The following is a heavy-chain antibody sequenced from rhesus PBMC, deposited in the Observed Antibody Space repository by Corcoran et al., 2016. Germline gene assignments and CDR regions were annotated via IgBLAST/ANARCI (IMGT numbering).Heavy chain of an antibody. CDR2: ISSYGSST. CDR3: ARGYYEDDYGYYYTSYGLDS. J-gene: IGHJ6*01. D-gene: IGHD3-9*01. CDR1: GFTFSSYW. V-gene: IGHV3-119*01. Sequence: EVQLVESGGGLVQPGGSLRLSCAASGFTFSSYWMYWVRQAPGKGLEWVSRISSYGSSTTFADSVKGRFTISRENAKNSLYLQMNSLRAEDTAVYYCARGYYEDDYGYYYTSYGLDSWGQGVVVTVSS.